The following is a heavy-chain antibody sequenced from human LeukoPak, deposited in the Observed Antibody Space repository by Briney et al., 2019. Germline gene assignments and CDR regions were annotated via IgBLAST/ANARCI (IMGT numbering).Heavy chain of an antibody. J-gene: IGHJ4*02. CDR3: ARARYQLLAYYFDY. CDR2: ISYDGSNK. CDR1: GFTFSSYA. D-gene: IGHD2-2*01. Sequence: PGGSLRLSCAASGFTFSSYAMHWVRQAPGKGLEWVAVISYDGSNKYYADSVKGRFTISRDNSKNTLYLQMNSLRAEDTAVYYCARARYQLLAYYFDYWGQGTLVTVSS. V-gene: IGHV3-30-3*01.